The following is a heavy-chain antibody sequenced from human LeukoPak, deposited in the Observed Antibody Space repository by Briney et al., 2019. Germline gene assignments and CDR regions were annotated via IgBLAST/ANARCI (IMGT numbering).Heavy chain of an antibody. CDR1: GYTFTSYY. V-gene: IGHV1-46*01. CDR2: INPSGGST. Sequence: GASVKVSCKASGYTFTSYYMHWVRQAPGQGLEWMGIINPSGGSTSYAQKFQGRVTMTRDTSTSTVYMELSRLRSDDTAVYYCARDRVAAIFGVAPAEYFQHWGQGTLVTVSS. D-gene: IGHD3-3*01. J-gene: IGHJ1*01. CDR3: ARDRVAAIFGVAPAEYFQH.